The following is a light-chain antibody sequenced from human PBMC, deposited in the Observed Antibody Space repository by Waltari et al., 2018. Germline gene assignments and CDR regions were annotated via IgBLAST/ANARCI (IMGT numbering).Light chain of an antibody. CDR1: QGISSW. Sequence: DIQMTQSPSSLSASVGDKVTITCRASQGISSWLAWYQQTPGKAPKLLIYAASRLQSGVPSRFSGSGSGTDYTLTISSLQPEDFATYYCQQGYNTPYSFGQGTKVEIK. CDR2: AAS. J-gene: IGKJ2*03. V-gene: IGKV1-12*01. CDR3: QQGYNTPYS.